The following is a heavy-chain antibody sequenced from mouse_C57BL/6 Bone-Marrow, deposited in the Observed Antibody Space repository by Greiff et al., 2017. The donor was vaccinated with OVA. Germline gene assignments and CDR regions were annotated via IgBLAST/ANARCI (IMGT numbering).Heavy chain of an antibody. Sequence: VQLQQPGAELVKPGASVTLSCTASGYTFTSYWMHWVKQRPGRGLEWIGRIDPNSGGTKYNAKFKSKATLTVDTPSNTAYMQLCSLTSEDTAVYNCTRDRYYGNGCFEVWGTGTTVTVSA. D-gene: IGHD1-1*01. V-gene: IGHV1-72*01. CDR2: IDPNSGGT. CDR3: TRDRYYGNGCFEV. J-gene: IGHJ1*03. CDR1: GYTFTSYW.